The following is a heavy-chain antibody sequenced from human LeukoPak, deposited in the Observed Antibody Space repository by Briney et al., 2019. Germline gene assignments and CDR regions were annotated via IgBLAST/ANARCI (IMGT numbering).Heavy chain of an antibody. D-gene: IGHD6-19*01. V-gene: IGHV3-23*01. J-gene: IGHJ4*02. CDR1: GFTFNIYA. CDR3: AKEQWLGKMNYFDY. CDR2: IGGSGSGYST. Sequence: GGSLRLSCAASGFTFNIYAMSWVRQAPGKGLEWVSSIGGSGSGYSTYYADSVKGRFTISRDTSKNTLYLQMNSLRAEDTAVYYCAKEQWLGKMNYFDYWGQGTLVTVSS.